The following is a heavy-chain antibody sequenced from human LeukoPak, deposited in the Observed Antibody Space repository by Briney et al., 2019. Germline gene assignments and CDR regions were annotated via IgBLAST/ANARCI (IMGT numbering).Heavy chain of an antibody. Sequence: PSETLSLTCAVSGGSTSNSTYYWGWVRQPPGKELEWIGSIFYRGSTYYTPSLKSRVTISVDTSKNQFSLKLTSVTAADTAMYFCARNWVADSFDFWGQGTMVTVSS. D-gene: IGHD6-19*01. CDR2: IFYRGST. V-gene: IGHV4-39*01. CDR1: GGSTSNSTYY. CDR3: ARNWVADSFDF. J-gene: IGHJ3*01.